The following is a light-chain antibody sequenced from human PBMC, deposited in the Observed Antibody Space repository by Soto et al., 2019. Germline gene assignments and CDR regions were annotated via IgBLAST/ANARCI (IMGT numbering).Light chain of an antibody. J-gene: IGKJ5*01. Sequence: EIVMTQSPATLSVSPGERATLSCRASQSIRINVGWYQQRPGQAPRLLIYGASTRATGIPARFSGSGSGTEFTLTISSLDSADSAVYYCRQYNSWRQITFGQGTRLEMK. CDR3: RQYNSWRQIT. CDR2: GAS. V-gene: IGKV3-15*01. CDR1: QSIRIN.